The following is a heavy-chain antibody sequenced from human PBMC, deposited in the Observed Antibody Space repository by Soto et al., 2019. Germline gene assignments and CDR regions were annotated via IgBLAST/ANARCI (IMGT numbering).Heavy chain of an antibody. D-gene: IGHD2-15*01. V-gene: IGHV1-58*01. CDR2: IVVGSGNT. J-gene: IGHJ4*02. Sequence: GQRLEWIGWIVVGSGNTNYAQKFQERVTITRDMSTSTAYMELNSLRAEGTAVYYCEKDDLVVVAATYYWGQGTLVTVSS. CDR3: EKDDLVVVAATYY.